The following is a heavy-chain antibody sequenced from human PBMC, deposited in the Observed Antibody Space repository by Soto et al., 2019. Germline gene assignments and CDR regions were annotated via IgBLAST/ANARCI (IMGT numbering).Heavy chain of an antibody. J-gene: IGHJ4*02. D-gene: IGHD3-10*01. CDR3: AKAGASPTPDY. V-gene: IGHV3-30*18. CDR2: ISHDENDK. Sequence: GGSLRLSCAASGFTFSNYGMHWVRQAPGKGLEWVAIISHDENDKYYGDSVKGRFTISRDNSKNTLYLQMNSLIVEDTAVYFCAKAGASPTPDYWGQGTLVTVSS. CDR1: GFTFSNYG.